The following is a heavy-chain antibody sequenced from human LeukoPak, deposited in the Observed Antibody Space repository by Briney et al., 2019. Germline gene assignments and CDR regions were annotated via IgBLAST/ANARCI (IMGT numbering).Heavy chain of an antibody. CDR1: GFTFSNYA. Sequence: GGSLRRYCAASGFTFSNYAMKWLRQAPGQGLAGVLVISSSGGSIYYADSVKGRFTISRDNSRNTVFLQMNALRGADTAVYYCAKDLISGSGRGNVFDIWRQGTMVTVSS. J-gene: IGHJ3*02. CDR2: ISSSGGSI. V-gene: IGHV3-23*01. CDR3: AKDLISGSGRGNVFDI. D-gene: IGHD3-10*01.